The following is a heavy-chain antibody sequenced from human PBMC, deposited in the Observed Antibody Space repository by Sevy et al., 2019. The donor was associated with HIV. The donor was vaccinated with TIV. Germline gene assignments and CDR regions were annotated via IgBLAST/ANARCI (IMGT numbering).Heavy chain of an antibody. CDR3: ARDNGYSYGYSDF. CDR1: GGSFSGYY. V-gene: IGHV4-34*01. D-gene: IGHD5-18*01. Sequence: SETLSLTCAVYGGSFSGYYWTWIRQPPGKGLEWIGEINHSGHTNYNPSLKSRLTISVDTSKNQFSLKLSSVTAADTAVYFCARDNGYSYGYSDFWGQGTLVTVSS. CDR2: INHSGHT. J-gene: IGHJ4*02.